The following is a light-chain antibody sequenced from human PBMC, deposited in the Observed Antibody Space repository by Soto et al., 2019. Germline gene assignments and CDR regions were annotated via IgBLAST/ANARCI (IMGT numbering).Light chain of an antibody. Sequence: EIVLTQSPGTLSLSPGVRATLSCRASRSLSSSYVVWCQQKPGQAPRLLIYAASRRATGIPDRFSGSGSATEYTLTISRLEPEDFSVYYCQQQGTFGQGTKLEIK. CDR2: AAS. CDR1: RSLSSSY. CDR3: QQQGT. J-gene: IGKJ2*01. V-gene: IGKV3-20*01.